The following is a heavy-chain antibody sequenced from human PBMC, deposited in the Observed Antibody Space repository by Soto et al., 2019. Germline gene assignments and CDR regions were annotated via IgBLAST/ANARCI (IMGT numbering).Heavy chain of an antibody. CDR1: GYTFTSYS. Sequence: ASVNVSCKSSGYTFTSYSMHWGRQAPGQRLEWMGWINAGNGNTKYSQKFQGRVTITRDTSASTAYMELSSLRSEDTAVYYCASSFILTGYFGMDVWGQGTTVTVS. V-gene: IGHV1-3*01. CDR3: ASSFILTGYFGMDV. D-gene: IGHD3-9*01. CDR2: INAGNGNT. J-gene: IGHJ6*02.